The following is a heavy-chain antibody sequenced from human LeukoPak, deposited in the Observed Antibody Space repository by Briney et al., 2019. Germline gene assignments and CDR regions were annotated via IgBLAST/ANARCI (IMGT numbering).Heavy chain of an antibody. CDR1: GFTFSSYA. V-gene: IGHV3-30*14. CDR2: ISYDGSNK. J-gene: IGHJ3*02. CDR3: ARDSVWFGELFDAFDI. Sequence: GRSLRLSCAASGFTFSSYAMHWVRQAPGRGLEWVAVISYDGSNKYYADSVKGRFTISRDNSKNTLYLQMNSLRAEDTAVYYCARDSVWFGELFDAFDIWGQGTMVTVSS. D-gene: IGHD3-10*01.